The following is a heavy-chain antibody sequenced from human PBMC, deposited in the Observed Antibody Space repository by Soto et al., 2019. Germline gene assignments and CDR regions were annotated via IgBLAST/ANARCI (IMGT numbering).Heavy chain of an antibody. V-gene: IGHV3-23*01. J-gene: IGHJ4*02. Sequence: EVQLLESGGGLVQPGGSLRLSCAASVFTFSSYAMSWVRQAPGKGLEWVSAISGSGGSTYYADSVKGRFTISRDNSKNTLYLQMNSLRAEDTAVYYCAKEGPTMVREIYYFDYWGQGTLVTVSS. CDR3: AKEGPTMVREIYYFDY. CDR2: ISGSGGST. D-gene: IGHD3-10*01. CDR1: VFTFSSYA.